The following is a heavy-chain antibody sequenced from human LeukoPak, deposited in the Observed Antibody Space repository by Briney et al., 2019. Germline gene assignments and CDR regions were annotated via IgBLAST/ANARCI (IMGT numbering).Heavy chain of an antibody. CDR1: GFTFSSYE. Sequence: GGSLSLSCAASGFTFSSYEMNWVRQAPGKGLEWVSYISSSGSTIYYADSVKGRFTISRDNAKNSLYLQMNSLRAEDTAVYYCARLPGEVDYWGQGTLVTVSS. D-gene: IGHD3-10*01. V-gene: IGHV3-48*03. CDR3: ARLPGEVDY. J-gene: IGHJ4*02. CDR2: ISSSGSTI.